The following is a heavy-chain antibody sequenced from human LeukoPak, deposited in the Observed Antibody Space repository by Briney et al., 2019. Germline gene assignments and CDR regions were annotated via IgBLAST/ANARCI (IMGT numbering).Heavy chain of an antibody. CDR3: ATISGWLDY. V-gene: IGHV3-30*03. Sequence: GGSLRLSCAASGFTFSSYGMHWVRQAPGKGLEWVAVISYDGSNKYYADYVKGRFTISRDNSKNTLYLQMSSLRAEDTAVYYCATISGWLDYWGQGTLVTVSS. J-gene: IGHJ4*02. CDR1: GFTFSSYG. D-gene: IGHD6-19*01. CDR2: ISYDGSNK.